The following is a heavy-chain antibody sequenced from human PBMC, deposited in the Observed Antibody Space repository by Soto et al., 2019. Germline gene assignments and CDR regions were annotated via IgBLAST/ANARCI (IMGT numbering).Heavy chain of an antibody. D-gene: IGHD6-19*01. J-gene: IGHJ1*01. CDR3: VRLTGYSSGWLQYFQH. Sequence: GASVKVSCKASGYTFTSYDINWVRQATGQGLEWMGWMSPNSGNTGYAQRFQGRVTMTRNTSISTAYMELSSLRSEDTAVYYCVRLTGYSSGWLQYFQHWGQGTLVTVSS. CDR2: MSPNSGNT. V-gene: IGHV1-8*01. CDR1: GYTFTSYD.